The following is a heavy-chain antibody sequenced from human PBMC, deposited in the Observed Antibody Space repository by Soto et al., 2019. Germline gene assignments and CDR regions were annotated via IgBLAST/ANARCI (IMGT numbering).Heavy chain of an antibody. CDR2: MNPNSGNT. J-gene: IGHJ6*02. CDR3: IRFYCSSTSCYGMDV. CDR1: GYTFTSYD. Sequence: ASVKVSCKASGYTFTSYDINWVRQATGQGLEWMGWMNPNSGNTGYAQKFQGRVTMTRNTSISTAYMELSSLRSEDTAVYYCIRFYCSSTSCYGMDVWGHGTTVTVSS. D-gene: IGHD2-2*01. V-gene: IGHV1-8*01.